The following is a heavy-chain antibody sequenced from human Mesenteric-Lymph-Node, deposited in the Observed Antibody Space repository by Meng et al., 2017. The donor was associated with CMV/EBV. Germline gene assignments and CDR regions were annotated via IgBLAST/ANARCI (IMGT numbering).Heavy chain of an antibody. CDR1: GGSINSRTYY. CDR2: IYYSGNT. Sequence: SETLSLTCTVSGGSINSRTYYWGWIRQPPGKGLEWIGSIYYSGNTYYSSSLKSRVTVSIDTSKSRFSLRLTSVSATDTAVYYCARHLPRGTAAAGWFDPWGQGTLVTVS. CDR3: ARHLPRGTAAAGWFDP. V-gene: IGHV4-39*01. D-gene: IGHD6-13*01. J-gene: IGHJ5*02.